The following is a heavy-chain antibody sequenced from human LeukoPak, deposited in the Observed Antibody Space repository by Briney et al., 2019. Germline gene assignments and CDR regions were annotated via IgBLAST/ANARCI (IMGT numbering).Heavy chain of an antibody. V-gene: IGHV3-23*01. Sequence: GGSLRLSCAASGFTFSSYAMSWVRQAPGKGLEWVSAISGSGGSTYYADSVKGRFTISRDNSKNTLYLQMNSLRAEDTAVYYCARASIAVSFYDYWGQGTLVTVSS. CDR2: ISGSGGST. D-gene: IGHD6-19*01. CDR3: ARASIAVSFYDY. J-gene: IGHJ4*02. CDR1: GFTFSSYA.